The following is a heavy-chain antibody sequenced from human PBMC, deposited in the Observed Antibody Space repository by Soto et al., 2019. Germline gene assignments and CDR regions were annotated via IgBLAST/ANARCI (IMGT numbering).Heavy chain of an antibody. CDR3: ARGGGGKYYYYYGMDV. J-gene: IGHJ6*02. V-gene: IGHV3-30-3*01. CDR1: GFTFSSYA. D-gene: IGHD2-15*01. CDR2: ISYDGSYK. Sequence: QVQLVESGGGVVQPGRSLRLSCAASGFTFSSYAMHWVRQAPGKGLEWVTVISYDGSYKYYADSVKGRFTISRDSSKNTLSLQMNSLRAEDTAVYYCARGGGGKYYYYYGMDVWGQGTTVTVSS.